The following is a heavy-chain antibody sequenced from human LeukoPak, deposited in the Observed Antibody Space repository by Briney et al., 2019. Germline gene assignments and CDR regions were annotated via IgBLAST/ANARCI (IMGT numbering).Heavy chain of an antibody. CDR1: GFTFSSYS. D-gene: IGHD1-1*01. CDR3: ARNQRYAGTTVY. CDR2: ISSSSSYI. V-gene: IGHV3-21*01. Sequence: KPGGSLRLSCAASGFTFSSYSMNWVRQAPGKGLEWVSSISSSSSYIYYADSVKGRFTISRGNAKNSLYLQMNSLRAEDTAVYYCARNQRYAGTTVYWGQGTLVTVSS. J-gene: IGHJ4*02.